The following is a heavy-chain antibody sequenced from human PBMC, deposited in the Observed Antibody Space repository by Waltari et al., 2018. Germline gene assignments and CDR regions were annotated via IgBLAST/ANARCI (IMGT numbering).Heavy chain of an antibody. J-gene: IGHJ3*02. Sequence: QVQLQESGSGLVKPSETLSLTCTVSGGSISSYYWSWIRQPPGKGLEWIGYIYYSGSTNYNPSLKSRVTISVDTSKNQFSLKLSSVTAADTAVYYCAREWAGDAFDIWCQGTMVTVSS. V-gene: IGHV4-59*01. D-gene: IGHD6-19*01. CDR3: AREWAGDAFDI. CDR1: GGSISSYY. CDR2: IYYSGST.